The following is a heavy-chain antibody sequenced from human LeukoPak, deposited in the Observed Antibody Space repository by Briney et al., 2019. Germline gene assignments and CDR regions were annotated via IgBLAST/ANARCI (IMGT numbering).Heavy chain of an antibody. V-gene: IGHV3-21*06. Sequence: GGSLRLSCAASGFTLSSYAMTWVRQAPGKGLEFVSSISPSSSYIYYADSVKGRFTISRDDAKNSLFLQMNSLRAEDTAVYYCAREGGYCSGGSCRFFDYWAREPWSPSPQ. CDR1: GFTLSSYA. CDR2: ISPSSSYI. J-gene: IGHJ4*02. D-gene: IGHD2-15*01. CDR3: AREGGYCSGGSCRFFDY.